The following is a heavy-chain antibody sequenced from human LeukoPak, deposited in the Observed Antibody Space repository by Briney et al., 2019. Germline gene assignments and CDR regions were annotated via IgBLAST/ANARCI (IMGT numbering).Heavy chain of an antibody. CDR3: AREPLLTAMVRGGVSWIDY. Sequence: SETPSLTCTVSGGSISSYFWIWIRQPPGKGLEWIGYIYYSGNTNSNPSLKSRVTISVDTSKNQFSLKLSSVTAADTAVYYCAREPLLTAMVRGGVSWIDYWGQGTLVTVSS. D-gene: IGHD5-18*01. CDR2: IYYSGNT. CDR1: GGSISSYF. V-gene: IGHV4-59*12. J-gene: IGHJ4*02.